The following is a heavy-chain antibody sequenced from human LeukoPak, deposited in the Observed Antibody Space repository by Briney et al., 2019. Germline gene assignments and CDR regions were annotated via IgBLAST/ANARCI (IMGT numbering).Heavy chain of an antibody. J-gene: IGHJ4*02. CDR3: AKPNDSVWWKFDY. CDR1: GFNLNNYD. CDR2: FSGSGGST. V-gene: IGHV3-23*01. D-gene: IGHD2-8*02. Sequence: GGFLRLSCAASGFNLNNYDRSWVRQAPGKGLEWVSSFSGSGGSTYYADSVKSRFTISRDNSKNTLYLQMNSLRAEDTAVYYWAKPNDSVWWKFDYWGQGTLVTVSS.